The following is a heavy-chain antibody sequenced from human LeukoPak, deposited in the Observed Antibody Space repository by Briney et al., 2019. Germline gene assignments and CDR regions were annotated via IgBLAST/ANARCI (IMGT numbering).Heavy chain of an antibody. CDR3: ARDRGSCSRTSCYIFDY. Sequence: GGSLRLSCAASGFTFSNYNMNWVRQAPGKGLEWVSYISSSSTNIYYTDSVKGRFTISRDNAKNSLYLQMNSLRAEDTAVYYCARDRGSCSRTSCYIFDYWGQGTLVTVSS. CDR2: ISSSSTNI. D-gene: IGHD2-2*01. J-gene: IGHJ4*02. V-gene: IGHV3-21*01. CDR1: GFTFSNYN.